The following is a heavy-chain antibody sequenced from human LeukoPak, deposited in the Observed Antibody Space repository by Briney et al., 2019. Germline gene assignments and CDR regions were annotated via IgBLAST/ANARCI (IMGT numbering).Heavy chain of an antibody. V-gene: IGHV1-2*02. Sequence: ASVKVSCKASGYTFTGYYLHWVRQAPGQGLEWMGWTNPNSGGTNFAQKFQARVTMTRDTSITTAYMELSRLRSDDTAVYYCARDFYGGYSYGPFDYWGQGTLVTVSS. CDR1: GYTFTGYY. J-gene: IGHJ4*02. CDR2: TNPNSGGT. D-gene: IGHD5-18*01. CDR3: ARDFYGGYSYGPFDY.